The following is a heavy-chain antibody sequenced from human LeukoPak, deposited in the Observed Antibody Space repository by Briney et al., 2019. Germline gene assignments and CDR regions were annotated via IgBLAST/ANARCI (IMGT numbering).Heavy chain of an antibody. CDR3: ATLWGQNHDAFDV. J-gene: IGHJ3*01. D-gene: IGHD3-16*01. CDR1: GYTFTGYY. CDR2: INPNSGGT. Sequence: GASVKVSCKASGYTFTGYYMHWVRQAPGQGLEWMGWINPNSGGTNYAQKFQGRVTMTRDTPISTAYMELSRLRSDDTAVYYCATLWGQNHDAFDVWGQGTMVTVSS. V-gene: IGHV1-2*02.